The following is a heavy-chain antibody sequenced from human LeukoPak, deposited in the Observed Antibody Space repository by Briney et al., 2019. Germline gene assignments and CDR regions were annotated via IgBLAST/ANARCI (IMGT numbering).Heavy chain of an antibody. V-gene: IGHV4-4*02. CDR2: IYQSGNT. J-gene: IGHJ4*02. CDR1: GGSISSSNW. D-gene: IGHD2-15*01. Sequence: SETLSLTCAVSGGSISSSNWWSWVRQPPGKGLEWIGEIYQSGNTNYNPSLKSRVTISVDKSKNQFSLKLSSVTAADTAVYYCARGALRGCSGGSCYYKDFDYWGQGTLVTVSS. CDR3: ARGALRGCSGGSCYYKDFDY.